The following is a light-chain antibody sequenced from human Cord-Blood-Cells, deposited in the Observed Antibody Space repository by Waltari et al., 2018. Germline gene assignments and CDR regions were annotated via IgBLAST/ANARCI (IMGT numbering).Light chain of an antibody. CDR2: DVS. V-gene: IGLV2-14*03. CDR1: SSDVGGYNY. Sequence: QSALTQPASVSGSPGQPITISCTGPSSDVGGYNYVSWYQQHPGKAPKPMIYDVSNRPSGVSNRFSGSKSGNTAAMTISGLQAEDEADYYCSSYTSSSTYVFGTGTKVTVL. J-gene: IGLJ1*01. CDR3: SSYTSSSTYV.